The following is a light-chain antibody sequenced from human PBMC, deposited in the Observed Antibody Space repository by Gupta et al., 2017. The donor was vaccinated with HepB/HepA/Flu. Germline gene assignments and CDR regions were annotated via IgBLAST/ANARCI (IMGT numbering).Light chain of an antibody. CDR2: DVS. CDR3: QQYKSWPPLT. CDR1: QSVGSS. J-gene: IGKJ4*01. V-gene: IGKV3-15*01. Sequence: ETVMTQSPVTLYVSPGDRVTLSCRASQSVGSSLAWYQQKPGQAPRLLIYDVSTRDTDIPARFSGSGSGKELTLTISSRQSEDFAVYYCQQYKSWPPLTFGGGTKVEIK.